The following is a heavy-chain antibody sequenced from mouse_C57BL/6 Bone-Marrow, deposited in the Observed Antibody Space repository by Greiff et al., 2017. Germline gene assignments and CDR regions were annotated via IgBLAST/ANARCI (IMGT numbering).Heavy chain of an antibody. CDR2: ICPGDGAT. CDR1: GFAFSSSW. V-gene: IGHV1-82*01. J-gene: IGHJ3*01. CDR3: ELGWFAY. D-gene: IGHD4-1*01. Sequence: VKLMESGPELVTPGASVKISCKASGFAFSSSWMNWVQQRPGKGLEWIGRICPGDGATNYNGKFKGKDTLTEDKSSSTDYLQISSLASEDSAVSVCELGWFAYWGQGTLVTVSA.